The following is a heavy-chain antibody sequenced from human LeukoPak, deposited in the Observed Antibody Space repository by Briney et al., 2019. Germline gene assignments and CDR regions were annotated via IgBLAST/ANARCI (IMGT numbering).Heavy chain of an antibody. V-gene: IGHV3-23*01. CDR2: ISGSGGST. J-gene: IGHJ4*02. D-gene: IGHD6-25*01. CDR1: GVTFSSYG. CDR3: AKEGRSGRPFDY. Sequence: SGGSLRLSCAASGVTFSSYGMHWVRQAPGKGLEWVSAISGSGGSTYYADSVKGRFTISRDNSKNTLYLQMNSLRAEDTAVYYCAKEGRSGRPFDYWGQGTLVTVSS.